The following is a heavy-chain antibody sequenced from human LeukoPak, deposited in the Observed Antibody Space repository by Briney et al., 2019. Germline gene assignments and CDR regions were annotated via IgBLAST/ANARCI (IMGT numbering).Heavy chain of an antibody. CDR3: ARAGRAAAGDY. CDR1: GGSISSYY. J-gene: IGHJ4*02. CDR2: IYYSGST. D-gene: IGHD6-13*01. V-gene: IGHV4-59*01. Sequence: KPSETLSLTCTVSGGSISSYYWSWIRQPPGKGLEWIGYIYYSGSTNYNPSLKSRVTISVDTSKNQFSLKLSSVTAADTAVYYCARAGRAAAGDYWGQGTLVTVSS.